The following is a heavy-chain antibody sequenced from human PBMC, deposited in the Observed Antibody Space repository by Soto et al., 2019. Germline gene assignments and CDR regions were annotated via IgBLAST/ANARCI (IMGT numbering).Heavy chain of an antibody. CDR1: GGSISSGDYY. CDR2: IYYSGST. Sequence: PSETLSLTCTVSGGSISSGDYYWSWIRQPPGKGLEWIGYIYYSGSTYYNTSLKSRVTISVDTSKNQFTLKMSSVTAADTAVYHCAGDFVTLVRGVIIMGGMDVWGQGTTVTVSS. V-gene: IGHV4-30-4*01. D-gene: IGHD3-10*01. CDR3: AGDFVTLVRGVIIMGGMDV. J-gene: IGHJ6*02.